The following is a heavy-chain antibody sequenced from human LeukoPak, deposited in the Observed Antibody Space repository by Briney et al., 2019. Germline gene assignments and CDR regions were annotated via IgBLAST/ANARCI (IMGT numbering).Heavy chain of an antibody. Sequence: GGSLRLSCAASGFTFTSYAMSWVRQAPRKGLEWVSTITGSGAYTYYADFVKGRFTISRDNSKKILYLQMDSLRAEDMALYYCAKWGFTYGPGYFDYWGQGTLVTVSS. CDR3: AKWGFTYGPGYFDY. J-gene: IGHJ4*02. D-gene: IGHD3-10*01. CDR2: ITGSGAYT. V-gene: IGHV3-23*01. CDR1: GFTFTSYA.